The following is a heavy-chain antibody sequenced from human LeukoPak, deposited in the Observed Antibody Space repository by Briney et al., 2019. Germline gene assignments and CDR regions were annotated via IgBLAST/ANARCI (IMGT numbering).Heavy chain of an antibody. CDR1: GFIFSIYT. CDR3: VKDFGRVRGTPDS. V-gene: IGHV3-64D*06. D-gene: IGHD1/OR15-1a*01. Sequence: GGSLRLSCAASGFIFSIYTMYWVRQAPGKGPEYVSTISGSGNGGSIYYADSVKGRFTISRDDSKSIVYLQMNGLRSEDTAVYYCVKDFGRVRGTPDSWGQGTQVTVSS. J-gene: IGHJ4*02. CDR2: ISGSGNGGSI.